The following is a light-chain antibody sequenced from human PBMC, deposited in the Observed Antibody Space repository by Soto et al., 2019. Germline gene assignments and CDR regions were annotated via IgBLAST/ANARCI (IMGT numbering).Light chain of an antibody. CDR3: QQRNIWPPVT. Sequence: EIVLTQSPGTLSLSPGERATLSCMAIQSVSSSYLAWYQQKPGQAPRLLIYGAFNRATGIPARFSGSGSGTDFTLTISSLEPEDFAVYYCQQRNIWPPVTFGQGTRLEIK. J-gene: IGKJ5*01. CDR2: GAF. V-gene: IGKV3D-20*02. CDR1: QSVSSSY.